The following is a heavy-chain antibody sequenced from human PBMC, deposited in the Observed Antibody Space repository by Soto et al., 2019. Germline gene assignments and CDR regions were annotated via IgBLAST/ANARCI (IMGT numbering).Heavy chain of an antibody. J-gene: IGHJ4*02. D-gene: IGHD3-10*01. CDR2: ISANGSPT. Sequence: EVQLVESGGGLVQPGGSLRLSCAASGFTFSSYAITWVRQAPGKGLEWISYISANGSPTHYADSVRGRFTVSRDNAKNSLYLQMDSLRAEDTAVYYCARGWSYYSGADYWGQGTLVTVSS. V-gene: IGHV3-48*03. CDR3: ARGWSYYSGADY. CDR1: GFTFSSYA.